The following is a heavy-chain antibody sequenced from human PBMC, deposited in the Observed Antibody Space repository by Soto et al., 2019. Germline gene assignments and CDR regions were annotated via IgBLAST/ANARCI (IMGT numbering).Heavy chain of an antibody. CDR3: AKELGFYSSSFCFDY. J-gene: IGHJ4*02. CDR2: ISYDGSNK. CDR1: GFTFSSYG. Sequence: GGSLRLSCAASGFTFSSYGMHWVRQAPGKGLEWVAVISYDGSNKYYADSVKGRFTISRDNSKNTLYLQMNSLRAEDTAVYYCAKELGFYSSSFCFDYWGQGTLVTVSS. V-gene: IGHV3-30*18. D-gene: IGHD6-6*01.